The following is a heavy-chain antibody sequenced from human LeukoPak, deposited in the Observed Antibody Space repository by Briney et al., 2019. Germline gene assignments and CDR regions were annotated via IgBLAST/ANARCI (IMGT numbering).Heavy chain of an antibody. Sequence: GESLKISCKGSGYSFTTYWIGWVRQMPGKGLEWMGVIYPGDSDTRYSPPFQGQVTISADKSISTAYLQWSSLKALDTAMYYCVRRGDSSGYPGSYYFDYWGQGTLVIVSS. J-gene: IGHJ4*02. V-gene: IGHV5-51*01. D-gene: IGHD3-22*01. CDR2: IYPGDSDT. CDR3: VRRGDSSGYPGSYYFDY. CDR1: GYSFTTYW.